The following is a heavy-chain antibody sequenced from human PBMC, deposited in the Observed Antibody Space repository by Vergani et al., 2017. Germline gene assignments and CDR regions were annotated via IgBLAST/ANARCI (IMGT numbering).Heavy chain of an antibody. Sequence: EKQLVQSGSETKKPGESLKISCQAFGYIFSNFWIGWVRQRPGRGLEWMGIIYPGDSEVKSNPTFRGQVIFSVDTSVNTAYLQRRSLQASDTATYFCASGGYGSENGGALQLWGQGTNITVSS. V-gene: IGHV5-51*01. CDR3: ASGGYGSENGGALQL. CDR2: IYPGDSEV. CDR1: GYIFSNFW. D-gene: IGHD3-10*01. J-gene: IGHJ3*01.